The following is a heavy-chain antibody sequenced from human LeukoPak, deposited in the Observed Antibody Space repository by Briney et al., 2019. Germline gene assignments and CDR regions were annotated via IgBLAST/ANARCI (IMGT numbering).Heavy chain of an antibody. Sequence: GGSLRLSCAASGFTFSSYSMNWVRQAPGKGLEWVSSISSSSSYIYYADSVKGRFTISRDNAKNSLYLQMNSLRAEDTAVYYCARAPPGGYCSGGGCYYNYWGQGTLVTVSS. CDR1: GFTFSSYS. CDR3: ARAPPGGYCSGGGCYYNY. J-gene: IGHJ4*02. CDR2: ISSSSSYI. D-gene: IGHD2-15*01. V-gene: IGHV3-21*01.